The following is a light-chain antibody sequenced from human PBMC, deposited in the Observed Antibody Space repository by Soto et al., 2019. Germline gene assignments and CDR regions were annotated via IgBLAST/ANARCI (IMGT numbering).Light chain of an antibody. CDR3: QLRVNWPPT. CDR1: QSVSDY. CDR2: DAS. Sequence: EVVLTQSPASLSLSPGDRATLSCRADQSVSDYLAWYQQKPGQPPRLLLFDASSRATGVPHRLSAGGSGTDFTLIISSLQPEDFAVYYGQLRVNWPPTFGGGTKVEI. V-gene: IGKV3-11*01. J-gene: IGKJ4*01.